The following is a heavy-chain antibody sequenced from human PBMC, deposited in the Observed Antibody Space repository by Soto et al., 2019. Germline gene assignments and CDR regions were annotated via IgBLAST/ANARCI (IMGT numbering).Heavy chain of an antibody. CDR2: ISYDGSNK. V-gene: IGHV3-30-3*01. Sequence: GGSLRLSCAASGFTFSSYAMHWVRQAPGKGLEWVAVISYDGSNKYYADSVKGRFTISRDNSKNTLYLQMNSLRAEDTAVFYCARDPVVVVAATPSNWFDPWGQGTLVTVSS. J-gene: IGHJ5*02. CDR3: ARDPVVVVAATPSNWFDP. CDR1: GFTFSSYA. D-gene: IGHD2-15*01.